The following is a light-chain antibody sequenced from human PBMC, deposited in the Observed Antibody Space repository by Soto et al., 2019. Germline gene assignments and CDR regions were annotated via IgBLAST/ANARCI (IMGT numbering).Light chain of an antibody. V-gene: IGKV3-11*01. CDR3: QQRGGWPPT. CDR1: QSLNNH. J-gene: IGKJ1*01. Sequence: EIVLTQSPATLSLSPGERATLSCRASQSLNNHLAWYQHKPGQAPRLLIYESFNRAIGIPVRFSGSGSGTDFTLTIDSLGSEDFAVYYCQQRGGWPPTFGQGTNVEI. CDR2: ESF.